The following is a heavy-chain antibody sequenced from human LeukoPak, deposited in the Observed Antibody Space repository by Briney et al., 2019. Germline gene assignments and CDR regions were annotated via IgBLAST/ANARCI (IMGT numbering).Heavy chain of an antibody. D-gene: IGHD3-16*01. CDR1: GFTLSRYW. CDR2: IKEDESWK. Sequence: GGSLRLSCTASGFTLSRYWMSWVRQAPGKGLEWVADIKEDESWKYFSASVKCRFTISRHNPENSLYLQLNRLRAEDTAVYFCARDSPEGKIWGLEPTFVYWGQGTLATVSS. V-gene: IGHV3-7*04. CDR3: ARDSPEGKIWGLEPTFVY. J-gene: IGHJ4*02.